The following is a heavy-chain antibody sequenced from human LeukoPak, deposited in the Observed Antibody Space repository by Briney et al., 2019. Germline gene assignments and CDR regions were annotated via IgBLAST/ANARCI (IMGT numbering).Heavy chain of an antibody. V-gene: IGHV1-2*02. CDR2: INPNSGGT. CDR1: GYTFTSYG. Sequence: ASVKVSCKASGYTFTSYGISWVRQAPGQGLEWMGWINPNSGGTNYAQKFQGRVTMTRDTSISTAYMELSRLRSDDTAVYYCASSFGDSSGYYPFDYWGQGTLVTVSS. D-gene: IGHD3-22*01. CDR3: ASSFGDSSGYYPFDY. J-gene: IGHJ4*02.